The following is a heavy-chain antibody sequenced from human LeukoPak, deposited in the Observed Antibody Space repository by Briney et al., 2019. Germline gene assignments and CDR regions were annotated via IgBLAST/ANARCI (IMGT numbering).Heavy chain of an antibody. CDR2: INPNSGGT. J-gene: IGHJ4*02. CDR3: ARVAITMVRGVIGPLEY. D-gene: IGHD3-10*01. CDR1: GYTFTGYY. Sequence: AASVKVSCKASGYTFTGYYMHWVRQAPGQGLEWMGWINPNSGGTNYAQKFQGRVTMTRDTSISTAYMELSRLRSDDTAVYYCARVAITMVRGVIGPLEYWGQGTLVTVSS. V-gene: IGHV1-2*02.